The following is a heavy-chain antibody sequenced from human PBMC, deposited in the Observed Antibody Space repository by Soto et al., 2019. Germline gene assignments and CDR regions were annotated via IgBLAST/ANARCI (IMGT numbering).Heavy chain of an antibody. V-gene: IGHV3-30*18. CDR1: GFTFSSYG. CDR3: AQETSGYSSSSAYYYYMAV. D-gene: IGHD6-13*01. CDR2: ISYDGSNK. Sequence: QVQLVESGGGVVQPGRSLRLSCAASGFTFSSYGMHWVRQAPGKGLEWVAIISYDGSNKYYADSVKGRFTISRDNSKNTLYLQMNSLRAEDTAVYYCAQETSGYSSSSAYYYYMAVWGPATTVTVSS. J-gene: IGHJ6*02.